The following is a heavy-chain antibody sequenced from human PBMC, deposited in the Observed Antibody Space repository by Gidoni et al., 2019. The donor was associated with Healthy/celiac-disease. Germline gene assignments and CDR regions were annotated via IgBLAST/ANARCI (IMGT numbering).Heavy chain of an antibody. V-gene: IGHV1-3*01. CDR1: GYTFTSSA. Sequence: QVQPVQPGAEVQKPGSSVKVSCKASGYTFTSSAMHGVRQGPGQMLEWMGWINAGNGKPKDSQKFQGRVTITRDTSASAAYVEESGLSSEDTAVYSCAKELPGVYWGQRTLVTVSS. J-gene: IGHJ4*02. CDR2: INAGNGKP. CDR3: AKELPGVY. D-gene: IGHD3-10*01.